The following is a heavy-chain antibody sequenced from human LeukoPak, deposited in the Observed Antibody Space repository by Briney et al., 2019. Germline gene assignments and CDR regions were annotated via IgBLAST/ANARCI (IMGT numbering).Heavy chain of an antibody. CDR2: INPSGGST. D-gene: IGHD6-19*01. CDR3: ASVSSGWYY. Sequence: GESLKISCKGSGYTFTSYYMHWVRQAPGQGLEWMGIINPSGGSTSYAQKFQGRVTMTRDMSTSTVYMELSSLRSEGTAVYYCASVSSGWYYWGQGTLVTVSS. CDR1: GYTFTSYY. J-gene: IGHJ4*02. V-gene: IGHV1-46*01.